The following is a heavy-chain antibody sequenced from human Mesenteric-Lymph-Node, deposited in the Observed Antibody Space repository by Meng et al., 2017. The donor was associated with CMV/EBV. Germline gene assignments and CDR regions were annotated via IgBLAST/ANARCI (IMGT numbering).Heavy chain of an antibody. V-gene: IGHV3-48*03. J-gene: IGHJ5*02. CDR2: ISSSGSTI. Sequence: GGSLRLSCAASGFTFSSYEMNWVRQAPGKGLEWVSYISSSGSTIYYADSVKGRFTISRDNAKNSLYLQMNSLRAEDTAVYYCARGSVTNYCTNGVCRDYNWFDPWGQGTLVTVSS. CDR3: ARGSVTNYCTNGVCRDYNWFDP. D-gene: IGHD2-8*01. CDR1: GFTFSSYE.